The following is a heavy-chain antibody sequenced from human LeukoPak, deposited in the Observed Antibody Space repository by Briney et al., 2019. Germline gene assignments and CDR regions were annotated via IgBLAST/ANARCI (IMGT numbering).Heavy chain of an antibody. J-gene: IGHJ4*02. D-gene: IGHD1-26*01. CDR2: IYYSGST. CDR3: ARERSGAAYFDY. Sequence: SETLSLTCTVSGGSIGSYYWSWIRQPPGKGPEWIGYIYYSGSTNYNPSLKSRVTISVDTSKSQFSLKLSSVTAADTAVYYCARERSGAAYFDYWGQGTLVTVSS. CDR1: GGSIGSYY. V-gene: IGHV4-59*01.